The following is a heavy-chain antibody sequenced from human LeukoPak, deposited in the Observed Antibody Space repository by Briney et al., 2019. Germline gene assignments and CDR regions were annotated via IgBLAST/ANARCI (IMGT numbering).Heavy chain of an antibody. D-gene: IGHD3-16*02. CDR1: GYTFTSYG. J-gene: IGHJ4*02. Sequence: ASVKVSCKASGYTFTSYGISWVRQAPGQGLEWMGWISAYNGNTNYAQKLQGRVTMTTDTSTSTAYMELRSLRSDDTAVYYCARDLPNYVWGSYRCDYWGQGTLVTVSS. V-gene: IGHV1-18*01. CDR2: ISAYNGNT. CDR3: ARDLPNYVWGSYRCDY.